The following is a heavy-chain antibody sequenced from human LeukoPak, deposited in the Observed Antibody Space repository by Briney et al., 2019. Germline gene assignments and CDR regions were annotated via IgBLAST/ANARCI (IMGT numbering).Heavy chain of an antibody. J-gene: IGHJ4*02. Sequence: SETLSLTCTVSGGSISSSSYYWGWIRQPPGKGLEWIGSIYYSGSTYYNPSLKSRVTISVDTSKNQFSLKLSSVTAADTAVYYCARVAPMIVVGSFDYWGQGTLVTVSS. D-gene: IGHD3-22*01. CDR2: IYYSGST. CDR3: ARVAPMIVVGSFDY. CDR1: GGSISSSSYY. V-gene: IGHV4-39*07.